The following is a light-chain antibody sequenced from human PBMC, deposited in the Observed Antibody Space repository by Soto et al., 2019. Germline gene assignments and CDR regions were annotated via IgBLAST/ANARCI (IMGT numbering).Light chain of an antibody. J-gene: IGLJ2*01. Sequence: QCVLTQPPSVSGAPGQRVTISCTGSSSNIGAGYDVHWYQQLPGTAPKLLIYGNSNRPSGVPDRFSGSKSGTSASLAITGLQAEDEADYYCQSYDSSLSGYVVFGGGTKLTVL. V-gene: IGLV1-40*01. CDR2: GNS. CDR1: SSNIGAGYD. CDR3: QSYDSSLSGYVV.